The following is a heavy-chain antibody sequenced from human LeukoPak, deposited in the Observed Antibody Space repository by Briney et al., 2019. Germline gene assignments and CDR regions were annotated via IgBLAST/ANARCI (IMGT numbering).Heavy chain of an antibody. CDR1: GGSISSYY. CDR2: IYYSGST. V-gene: IGHV4-59*01. CDR3: ARNPTYYYDSSGYYQRDYFDY. Sequence: SETLSLTCTVSGGSISSYYWSWIRQPPGKGLEWIGYIYYSGSTNYNPSLKSRVTISVDTSKNQFSLKLSSVTAADTAVYYCARNPTYYYDSSGYYQRDYFDYWGQGTLVTVSS. D-gene: IGHD3-22*01. J-gene: IGHJ4*02.